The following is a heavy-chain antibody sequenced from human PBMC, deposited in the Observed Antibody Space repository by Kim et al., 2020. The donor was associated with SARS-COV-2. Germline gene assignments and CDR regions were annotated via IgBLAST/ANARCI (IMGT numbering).Heavy chain of an antibody. V-gene: IGHV3-33*05. CDR2: ISYDGSNK. CDR3: ARGTDAISYYYYGMDV. CDR1: GFTFSSYG. Sequence: GGSLRLSCAASGFTFSSYGMHWVRQAPGKGLEWVAVISYDGSNKYYADSVKGRFTISRDNSKNTLYLQMNSLRAEDTAVYYCARGTDAISYYYYGMDVWGQGTPVTVSS. D-gene: IGHD2-8*01. J-gene: IGHJ6*02.